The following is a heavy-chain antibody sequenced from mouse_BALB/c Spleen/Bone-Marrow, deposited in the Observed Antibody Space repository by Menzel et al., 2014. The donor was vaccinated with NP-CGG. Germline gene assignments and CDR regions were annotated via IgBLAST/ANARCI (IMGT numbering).Heavy chain of an antibody. D-gene: IGHD2-1*01. CDR1: GFTFSDFY. J-gene: IGHJ2*01. CDR2: SRNKVNDYTT. V-gene: IGHV7-1*02. Sequence: EVMLVESGGGLVQPGGSLRLSCATSGFTFSDFYMEWVRQPPGKRLEWIAASRNKVNDYTTEYSASVKGRFIVSRDTSQSILYLQMNALIAEDTAIYYCARAVYGNFDYWGQGTTLTVSS. CDR3: ARAVYGNFDY.